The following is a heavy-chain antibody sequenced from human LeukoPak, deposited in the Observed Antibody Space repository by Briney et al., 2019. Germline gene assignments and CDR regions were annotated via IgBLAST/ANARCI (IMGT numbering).Heavy chain of an antibody. J-gene: IGHJ4*02. CDR1: GYTFTNYG. CDR3: ARDLVRGVIGF. V-gene: IGHV1-18*01. Sequence: ASVKVSCKASGYTFTNYGVTWVRQAPGQGLEWMGWISAYNGNTKYAQKLQGRVNMTTETSTTTAYMELRSLRSDDTAVYYCARDLVRGVIGFWGQGTLVTVSS. CDR2: ISAYNGNT. D-gene: IGHD3-10*01.